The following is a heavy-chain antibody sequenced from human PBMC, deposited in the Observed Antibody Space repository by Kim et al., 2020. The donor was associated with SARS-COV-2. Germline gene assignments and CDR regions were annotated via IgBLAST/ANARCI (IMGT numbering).Heavy chain of an antibody. CDR1: GGTFSSYV. V-gene: IGHV1-69*13. CDR2: IIPMFDTA. Sequence: SVKVSCKASGGTFSSYVISWVRQAPGQGLEWMGGIIPMFDTANYAQKFQGRVTITADESTRTAYMELSSLRSEDTAFYYCAKVDDYYYDSSGSLFQRWGQGTLGSVSS. J-gene: IGHJ1*01. D-gene: IGHD3-22*01. CDR3: AKVDDYYYDSSGSLFQR.